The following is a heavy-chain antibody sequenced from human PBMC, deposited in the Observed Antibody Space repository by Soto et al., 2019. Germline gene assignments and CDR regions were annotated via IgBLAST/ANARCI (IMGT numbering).Heavy chain of an antibody. CDR1: GFTFGSYA. V-gene: IGHV3-23*01. D-gene: IGHD3-9*01. CDR2: ISGSGGEK. Sequence: PGGSLRLSCAASGFTFGSYAMTWVRQAPGKGLEWVAAISGSGGEKYYLDSVKGRFTISRDNSKNTLTLQMNSLRVEDTAVYYCARDPVRESSYDIVTGYYTYYVDFWGQGTLVTVSS. J-gene: IGHJ4*02. CDR3: ARDPVRESSYDIVTGYYTYYVDF.